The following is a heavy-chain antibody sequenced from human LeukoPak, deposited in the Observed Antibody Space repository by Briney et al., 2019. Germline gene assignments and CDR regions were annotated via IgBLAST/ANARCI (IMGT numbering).Heavy chain of an antibody. V-gene: IGHV3-64*01. CDR3: ARGCSSSWYYFDY. D-gene: IGHD6-13*01. CDR1: GFTFSSYA. Sequence: GGSLRLSCAASGFTFSSYAMHWVRQAPGKGLEYVSAISSDGGSTYYANSVKGRFAISRDNSKNTLYLQMNSLRAEDTAVYYCARGCSSSWYYFDYWGQGTLVTVSS. J-gene: IGHJ4*02. CDR2: ISSDGGST.